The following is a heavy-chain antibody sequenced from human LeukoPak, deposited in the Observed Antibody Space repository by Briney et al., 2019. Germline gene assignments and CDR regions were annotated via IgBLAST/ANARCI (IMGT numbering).Heavy chain of an antibody. CDR3: ARGVAVATAYYFDY. D-gene: IGHD4-23*01. Sequence: GASVKVSCKTSGFTFSGYGIAWVRQAPGHGPEWMGWISNHNGNTNYARKFQGRITMTTDTSTGTGFMELRSLESDDTAVYYCARGVAVATAYYFDYWGRGTLVTVAS. J-gene: IGHJ4*02. V-gene: IGHV1-18*01. CDR1: GFTFSGYG. CDR2: ISNHNGNT.